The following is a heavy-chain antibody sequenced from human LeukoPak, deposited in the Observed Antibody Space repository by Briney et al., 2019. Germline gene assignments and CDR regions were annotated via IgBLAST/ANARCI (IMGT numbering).Heavy chain of an antibody. Sequence: GGSLRLSCSASGFTFSSFAMHWVRQAPGKGLEYVSAISSNGGSTHYADSVKGRFTISRDNSKNTLYLQMSSLRPEDAAVYYCVKYSSSSGFDPWGQGTLVTVSS. V-gene: IGHV3-64D*06. J-gene: IGHJ5*02. CDR1: GFTFSSFA. CDR3: VKYSSSSGFDP. CDR2: ISSNGGST. D-gene: IGHD2-2*01.